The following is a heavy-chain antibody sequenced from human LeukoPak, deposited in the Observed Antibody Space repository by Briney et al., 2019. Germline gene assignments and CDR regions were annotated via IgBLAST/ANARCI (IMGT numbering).Heavy chain of an antibody. J-gene: IGHJ4*02. CDR1: GFTFSNYN. CDR2: ISSGSSYI. Sequence: GGSLRLSCAASGFTFSNYNMNWVCQAPGKGLEWVSSISSGSSYIYYADSVKGRFTISRDNAKNSLYLQMNSLRADDTAVYYCARYSGSYRDSWGQGTLVTVSS. V-gene: IGHV3-21*01. D-gene: IGHD1-26*01. CDR3: ARYSGSYRDS.